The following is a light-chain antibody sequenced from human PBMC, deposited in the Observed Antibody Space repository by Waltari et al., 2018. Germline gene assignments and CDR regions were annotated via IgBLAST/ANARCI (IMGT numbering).Light chain of an antibody. CDR2: RND. CDR3: ATWDDRLSGPV. Sequence: QSVLSQPPSASGTPGQTITISCSGSSSNIGTNYVSWYQQVPGAAPKLLIYRNDQRPSGVPGRFSGSKSAPAASLAVGGLRSEDEATYYCATWDDRLSGPVFGGGTKLTVL. V-gene: IGLV1-47*01. CDR1: SSNIGTNY. J-gene: IGLJ3*02.